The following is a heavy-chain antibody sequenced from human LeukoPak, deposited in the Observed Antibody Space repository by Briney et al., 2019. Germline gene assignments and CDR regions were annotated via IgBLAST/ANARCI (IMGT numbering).Heavy chain of an antibody. CDR2: IYPGDSDT. CDR1: GYSFTSYW. V-gene: IGHV5-51*01. D-gene: IGHD3-22*01. CDR3: ARHANYYDSSGYYLFDY. Sequence: GESLKVSCKGSGYSFTSYWIGWVRQMPGKGLEWMGIIYPGDSDTRYSPSFQGQVTISADKPISTAYLQWSSLKASDTAMYYCARHANYYDSSGYYLFDYWGQGTLVTVSS. J-gene: IGHJ4*02.